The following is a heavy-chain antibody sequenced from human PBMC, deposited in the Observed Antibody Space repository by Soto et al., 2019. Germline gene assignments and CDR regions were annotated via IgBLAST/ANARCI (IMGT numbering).Heavy chain of an antibody. CDR2: IIPIFGTA. CDR3: ARRYCSSTSCYGGLYGMDV. Sequence: ASVKVSCKASGGTFSSYAISWVRQAPGQGLEWMGGIIPIFGTANYAQKFQGRVTITADESTSTAYMELSSLRSEDTAVYYCARRYCSSTSCYGGLYGMDVWGQGTTVTVSS. D-gene: IGHD2-2*01. V-gene: IGHV1-69*13. CDR1: GGTFSSYA. J-gene: IGHJ6*02.